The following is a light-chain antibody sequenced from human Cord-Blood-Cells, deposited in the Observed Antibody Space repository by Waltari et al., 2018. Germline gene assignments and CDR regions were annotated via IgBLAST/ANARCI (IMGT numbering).Light chain of an antibody. J-gene: IGKJ3*01. CDR2: AAS. V-gene: IGKV1-8*01. CDR3: QQYYSYPFT. Sequence: AIRLTQPPSSLSASTGARVTITCRASQAISSYLAWYQQKPGKAPKLLIYAASTLQSGVPSRFSGSGSGTDFTLTISCLQSEDFATYYCQQYYSYPFTFGPGTKVNIK. CDR1: QAISSY.